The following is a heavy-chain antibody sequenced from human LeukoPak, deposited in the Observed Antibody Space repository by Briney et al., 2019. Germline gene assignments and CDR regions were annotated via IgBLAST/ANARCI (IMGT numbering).Heavy chain of an antibody. D-gene: IGHD2-2*01. J-gene: IGHJ6*02. V-gene: IGHV4-4*02. CDR1: GGSISSSNW. CDR2: IYHSGST. CDR3: ARAPGGYCSSTSCYYYGMDV. Sequence: SETLSLTCAVSGGSISSSNWWSWVRQPPGKGLEWIGEIYHSGSTNYNPPLKSRVTISVDKSKNQFSLKLSSVTAADTAVYYCARAPGGYCSSTSCYYYGMDVWGQGTTVTVSS.